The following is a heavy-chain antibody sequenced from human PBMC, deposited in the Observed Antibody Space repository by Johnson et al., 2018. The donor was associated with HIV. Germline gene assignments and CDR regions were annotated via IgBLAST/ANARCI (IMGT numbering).Heavy chain of an antibody. J-gene: IGHJ3*02. CDR1: GFTFSSYD. V-gene: IGHV3-13*01. D-gene: IGHD6-13*01. CDR3: AKGQTGYSSSWDSGGAFDI. CDR2: IGTAGDT. Sequence: VQLVESGGGLVQPGGSLRLSCAASGFTFSSYDMHWVRQATGKGLEWVSAIGTAGDTYYPGSVKGRFTISRENAKNTLYLQMNSLRAEDTAVYYCAKGQTGYSSSWDSGGAFDIWGQGTMVTVSS.